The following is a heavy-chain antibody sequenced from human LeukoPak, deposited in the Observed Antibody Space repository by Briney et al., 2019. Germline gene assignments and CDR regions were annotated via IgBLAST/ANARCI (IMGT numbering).Heavy chain of an antibody. V-gene: IGHV3-11*01. J-gene: IGHJ4*02. CDR3: ARHQVVPSKRPFDY. CDR2: IGNSDSTI. Sequence: GGSLRLSCAASGFTFSDYFMSWIRQAPGRGLEWVSYIGNSDSTIYYADSVKGRFTISMDSAKNSLYLQMNSLRAEDTAVYYCARHQVVPSKRPFDYWGQGTLVTVSS. D-gene: IGHD2-2*01. CDR1: GFTFSDYF.